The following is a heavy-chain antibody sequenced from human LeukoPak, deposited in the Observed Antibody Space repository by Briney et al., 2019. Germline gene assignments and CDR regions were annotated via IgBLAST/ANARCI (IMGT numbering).Heavy chain of an antibody. CDR1: GFTFSSYG. V-gene: IGHV3-33*01. CDR3: ARDNGGYGYGYLDD. J-gene: IGHJ4*02. Sequence: GGSLRLSCAASGFTFSSYGMPWVGQAPGKGLDWVAVIWYDGSNKYYADSVKGRFTISRDNSKNTLYLQMNSLGAEDTAVYYCARDNGGYGYGYLDDWGQGTLVTVSS. D-gene: IGHD5-18*01. CDR2: IWYDGSNK.